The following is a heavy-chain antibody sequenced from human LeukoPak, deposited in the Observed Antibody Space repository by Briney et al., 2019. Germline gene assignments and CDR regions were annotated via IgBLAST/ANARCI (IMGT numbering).Heavy chain of an antibody. CDR3: ARVSAEYDFWSGYYLNWFDP. V-gene: IGHV4-4*02. CDR1: GGSISSSNW. CDR2: IYHSGST. D-gene: IGHD3-3*01. Sequence: PSGTLSLTCAVSGGSISSSNWWSWVRQPPGKGLEWIGSIYHSGSTYYNPSLKSRVTISVDTSKNQFSLKLSSVTAADTAVYYCARVSAEYDFWSGYYLNWFDPWGQGTLVTVSS. J-gene: IGHJ5*02.